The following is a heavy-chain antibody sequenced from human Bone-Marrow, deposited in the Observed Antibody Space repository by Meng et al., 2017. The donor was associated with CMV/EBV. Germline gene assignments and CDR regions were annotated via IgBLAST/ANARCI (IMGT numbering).Heavy chain of an antibody. CDR1: GFTFSSYA. CDR2: ISYDGSNK. Sequence: GGSLRLSCAASGFTFSSYAMHWVRQAPGKGLEWVAVISYDGSNKYYADSVKGRFTISRDNSKNTLYLQMNSLRAEDTAVYYCARVMTRSGYCSRTSCYKLPANNWFDPWGQGTLVTVSS. D-gene: IGHD2-2*02. J-gene: IGHJ5*02. V-gene: IGHV3-30-3*01. CDR3: ARVMTRSGYCSRTSCYKLPANNWFDP.